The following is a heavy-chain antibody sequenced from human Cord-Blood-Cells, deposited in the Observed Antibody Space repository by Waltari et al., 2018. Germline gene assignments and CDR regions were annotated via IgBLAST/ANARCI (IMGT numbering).Heavy chain of an antibody. D-gene: IGHD4-4*01. CDR2: IYHSGST. CDR3: ARAYSNWFDP. V-gene: IGHV4-38-2*02. Sequence: QVQLQESGPGLVKPSETLSLTCTASGYSSSSGYSWGWIRQPQGKGLEWIGSIYHSGSTYYNPSLKSRVTISVDTSKNQFSLKLSSVTAADTAVYYCARAYSNWFDPWGQGTLVTVSS. CDR1: GYSSSSGYS. J-gene: IGHJ5*02.